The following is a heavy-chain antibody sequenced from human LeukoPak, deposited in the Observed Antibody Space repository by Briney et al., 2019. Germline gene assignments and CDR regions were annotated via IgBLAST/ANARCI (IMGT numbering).Heavy chain of an antibody. V-gene: IGHV4-59*01. CDR1: GGSISSFY. CDR3: ARDPGNYFHY. J-gene: IGHJ4*02. Sequence: PSETLSLTCTVCGGSISSFYWSWLRQPPGKGLEYIVYIYSSGSNNYNPSLKSRVTISLDRSKNQFSLKQIPVTATDTGVYFCARDPGNYFHYWGQGTLVTVSS. D-gene: IGHD3-10*01. CDR2: IYSSGSN.